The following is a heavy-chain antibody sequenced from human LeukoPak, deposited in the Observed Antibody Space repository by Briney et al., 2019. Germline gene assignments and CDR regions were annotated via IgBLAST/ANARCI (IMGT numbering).Heavy chain of an antibody. CDR3: ARDMGFGDLMGY. V-gene: IGHV3-53*01. CDR2: IYSGGST. CDR1: GFSVSSIY. Sequence: GGSLRLSCAASGFSVSSIYMSWGHQAPGKGLEWVSVIYSGGSTYYADSVRGRFTISRDNSKNTLYLQMNSLRVEDTAVYYCARDMGFGDLMGYWGQGTLVTVSS. D-gene: IGHD3-10*01. J-gene: IGHJ4*02.